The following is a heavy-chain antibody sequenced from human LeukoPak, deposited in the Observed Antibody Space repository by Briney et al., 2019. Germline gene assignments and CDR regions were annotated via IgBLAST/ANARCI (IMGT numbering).Heavy chain of an antibody. J-gene: IGHJ5*02. Sequence: SETLSLTCTVSGGSISSYYWSWIRQPPGKGLEWIGYIYYSGSTNYNPSLKGRVTISVDTSKNQFSLKLSSVTAADTAVYYCARVVTMVRGVIMKGGWFDPWGQGTLVTVSS. V-gene: IGHV4-59*01. CDR1: GGSISSYY. CDR2: IYYSGST. D-gene: IGHD3-10*01. CDR3: ARVVTMVRGVIMKGGWFDP.